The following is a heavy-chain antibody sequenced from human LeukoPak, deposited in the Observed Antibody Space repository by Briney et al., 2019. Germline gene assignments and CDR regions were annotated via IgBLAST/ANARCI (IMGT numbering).Heavy chain of an antibody. V-gene: IGHV3-11*06. CDR2: ISSSSSYT. D-gene: IGHD1-1*01. CDR1: GFTFSDYY. J-gene: IGHJ4*02. CDR3: AKILRTTGTIDQYDY. Sequence: AGGSLRLSCAASGFTFSDYYMSWIRQAPGKGLEWVSYISSSSSYTNYADSVKGRFTISRDNTKNSLYLQMNSVRAADTAVYYCAKILRTTGTIDQYDYWGQGTLVTVSS.